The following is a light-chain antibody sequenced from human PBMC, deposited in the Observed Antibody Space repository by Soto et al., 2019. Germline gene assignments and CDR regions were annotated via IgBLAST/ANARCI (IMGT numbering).Light chain of an antibody. V-gene: IGKV1-33*01. J-gene: IGKJ5*01. CDR2: DAS. CDR1: QSIGSW. Sequence: DIQMTQSPSTLSASVGDRVSITCRASQSIGSWLAWYQRKPGTAPKLLIYDASNLETGVPSRFSGSGSGTAFTYTISSLQPEDIATYYCQQYDNPSITFGQGTRLGIK. CDR3: QQYDNPSIT.